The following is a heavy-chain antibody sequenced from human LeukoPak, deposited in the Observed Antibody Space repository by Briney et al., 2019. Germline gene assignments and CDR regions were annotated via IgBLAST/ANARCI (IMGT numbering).Heavy chain of an antibody. D-gene: IGHD3-10*01. CDR2: INHSGSI. Sequence: SETLSLTCAVYGGSFSGYYWSWVRQPPGKGLEWIGEINHSGSINYNPSLKSRVTISVDTSKNQFSLKLSSVTAADTAVYYCARRTSQISYGLDTLYYFDYWGQGTLVTVSS. CDR1: GGSFSGYY. CDR3: ARRTSQISYGLDTLYYFDY. J-gene: IGHJ4*02. V-gene: IGHV4-34*01.